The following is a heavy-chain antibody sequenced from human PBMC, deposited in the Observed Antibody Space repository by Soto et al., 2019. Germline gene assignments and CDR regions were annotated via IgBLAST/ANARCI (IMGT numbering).Heavy chain of an antibody. V-gene: IGHV1-46*01. D-gene: IGHD3-16*01. J-gene: IGHJ6*02. Sequence: QVQLVQSGAEVKRPGASVEISCKTSGFTFTSNYLHWVRQAPGQGLEWVAMINPVSGGATYSEKFRGRATVTRDTSTSAIYLEVNSLTPEDTAVYYCARGEMDVWGRGTTVTVSS. CDR3: ARGEMDV. CDR2: INPVSGGA. CDR1: GFTFTSNY.